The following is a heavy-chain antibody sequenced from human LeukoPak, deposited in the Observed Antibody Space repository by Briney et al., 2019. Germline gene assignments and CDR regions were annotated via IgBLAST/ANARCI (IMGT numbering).Heavy chain of an antibody. D-gene: IGHD6-19*01. CDR3: AKAEQWLVPLLDY. CDR1: GFTFSTYA. V-gene: IGHV3-30-3*01. Sequence: GGSLRLSCAASGFTFSTYAMHWVRQAPGKGLEWVALISYDRSSKYYADSVKGRFTISRDNSKNTLYLQMNSLRPEDTAVYYCAKAEQWLVPLLDYWGQGTLVTVSS. CDR2: ISYDRSSK. J-gene: IGHJ4*02.